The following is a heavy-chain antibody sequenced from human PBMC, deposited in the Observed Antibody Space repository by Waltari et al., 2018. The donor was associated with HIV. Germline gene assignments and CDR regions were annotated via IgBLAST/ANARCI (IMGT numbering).Heavy chain of an antibody. CDR1: GFRLSDYW. Sequence: EVQLVESGGGSVQPGGSLRLTCVVYGFRLSDYWMHWVRQVPGKGLVWVSRIKSDANSATYAGSVKGRFTISSDNAKNTLYLQMNSLRDEDTAVYYCARSDYFHNWGQGTLVTVSS. CDR3: ARSDYFHN. D-gene: IGHD3-9*01. V-gene: IGHV3-74*01. J-gene: IGHJ4*02. CDR2: IKSDANSA.